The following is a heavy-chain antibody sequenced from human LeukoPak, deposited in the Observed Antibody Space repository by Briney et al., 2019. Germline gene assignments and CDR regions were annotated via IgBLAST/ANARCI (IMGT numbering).Heavy chain of an antibody. V-gene: IGHV3-74*03. CDR3: ARGGGIYGLWDH. CDR2: IYSDGSSY. J-gene: IGHJ4*02. D-gene: IGHD1-26*01. CDR1: GFTFSNFP. Sequence: GGSLRLSCAVSGFTFSNFPMSWVRQAPGKGLVWVSRIYSDGSSYTADSAKGRFTISRDNAKDTLYLQMNSLRVEDTAVYYCARGGGIYGLWDHWGQGTLVTVSS.